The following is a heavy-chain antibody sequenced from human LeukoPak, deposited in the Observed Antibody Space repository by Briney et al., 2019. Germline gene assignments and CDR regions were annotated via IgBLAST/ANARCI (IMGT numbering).Heavy chain of an antibody. CDR3: VRDLEAGAARD. Sequence: PSETLSLTCAVYGGSFSGYYWSWIRQPPGKGLEWIGEINHSGSTNYNPSLKSRVTISVDTSKNQFSLKLSSVTAADTAVYYCVRDLEAGAARDWGQGTLVTVSS. CDR2: INHSGST. D-gene: IGHD6-6*01. J-gene: IGHJ4*02. CDR1: GGSFSGYY. V-gene: IGHV4-34*09.